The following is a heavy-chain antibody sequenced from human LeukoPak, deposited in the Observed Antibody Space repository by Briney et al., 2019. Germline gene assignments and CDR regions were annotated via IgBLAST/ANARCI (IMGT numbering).Heavy chain of an antibody. CDR1: GFTFSSYW. D-gene: IGHD7-27*01. CDR3: AKDPLGIGPAFDI. Sequence: GGSLRLSCAASGFTFSSYWMHWVRQAPGKGLVWVSRINSDGSSTSYADSVKGRFTISRDNSKNTLYLQMNSLRAEDTAVYYCAKDPLGIGPAFDIWGQGTMVTVSS. J-gene: IGHJ3*02. CDR2: INSDGSST. V-gene: IGHV3-74*01.